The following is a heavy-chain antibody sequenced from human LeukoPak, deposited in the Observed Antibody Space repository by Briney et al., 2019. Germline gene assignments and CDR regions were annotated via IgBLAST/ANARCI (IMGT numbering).Heavy chain of an antibody. J-gene: IGHJ4*02. CDR1: GGTSSSYA. Sequence: GASVKVSCKASGGTSSSYAISWVRQATGQGLEWMGWMNPNSGNTGYAQKFQGRVTITRNTSISTAYMELSSLRSEDTAVYYCARLPHSSAEFDYWGQGTLVTVSS. CDR2: MNPNSGNT. D-gene: IGHD6-25*01. V-gene: IGHV1-8*03. CDR3: ARLPHSSAEFDY.